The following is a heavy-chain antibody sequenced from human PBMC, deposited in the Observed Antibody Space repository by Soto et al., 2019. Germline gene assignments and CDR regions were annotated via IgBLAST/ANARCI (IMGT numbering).Heavy chain of an antibody. CDR3: ARDKDRVPLGGNFYYAIDV. Sequence: QVQLVQSGAEVMQPGSSVRVSCKTSGGTFSTSAISWVRQAPGQGLEWMGGIIPVFGTADYTQKFQARVTITADESXTXAXLELRGLRSEDTAVYFCARDKDRVPLGGNFYYAIDVWGQGTTVTVSS. CDR1: GGTFSTSA. CDR2: IIPVFGTA. J-gene: IGHJ6*02. V-gene: IGHV1-69*12. D-gene: IGHD2-2*01.